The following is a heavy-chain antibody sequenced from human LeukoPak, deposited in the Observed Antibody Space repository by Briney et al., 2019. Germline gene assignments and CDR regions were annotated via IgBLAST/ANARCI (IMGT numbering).Heavy chain of an antibody. Sequence: PGGSLRLSCAASGFTFSSYWMNWVRQAPGKGLEWVANIKQDGSDKYYVDSVKGRFTISRDNARNSLYLQMNSLRDEDTAVYYCARGPSKYGGYDYNFDYWGQGTLVTVSS. D-gene: IGHD5-12*01. CDR1: GFTFSSYW. CDR3: ARGPSKYGGYDYNFDY. J-gene: IGHJ4*02. V-gene: IGHV3-7*01. CDR2: IKQDGSDK.